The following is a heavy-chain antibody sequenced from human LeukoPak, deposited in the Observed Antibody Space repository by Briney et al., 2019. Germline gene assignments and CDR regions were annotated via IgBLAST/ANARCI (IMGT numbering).Heavy chain of an antibody. Sequence: GGSLRLSCAASGFTFSSYAMSWVRQAPGKGLEWVSAISGSGGSTYYADSVKGRFTISRDNSKNTLYLQMNSLRAEDTAVYYCAKDRGVEGYYYGMDVWGQGTTVTVSS. CDR2: ISGSGGST. CDR3: AKDRGVEGYYYGMDV. J-gene: IGHJ6*02. V-gene: IGHV3-23*01. CDR1: GFTFSSYA. D-gene: IGHD3-10*01.